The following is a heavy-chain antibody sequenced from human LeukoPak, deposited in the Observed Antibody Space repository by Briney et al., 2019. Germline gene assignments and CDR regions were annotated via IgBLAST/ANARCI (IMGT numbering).Heavy chain of an antibody. CDR2: IYPNSGGT. CDR1: VYTFTDYY. J-gene: IGHJ4*02. CDR3: ARGRSDYYLDS. D-gene: IGHD3-10*01. V-gene: IGHV1-2*02. Sequence: ASVKVSCKAPVYTFTDYYMHWVRQAPGQGLEWMGWIYPNSGGTNYAQNFQGRVTMTRDTSISTAYMGLSRLRSDDTAVYFCARGRSDYYLDSWGQGTLVTVSS.